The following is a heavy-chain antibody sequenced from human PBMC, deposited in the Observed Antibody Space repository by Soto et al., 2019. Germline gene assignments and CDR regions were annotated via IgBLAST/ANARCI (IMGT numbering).Heavy chain of an antibody. Sequence: EVQLLESGGGLVQPGGSLRLSCAASGFTFSSYAMSWVRQAPGKGLEWVSAITGSGGSTYYADSVKGRFTISRDYSKITLFLQMSGLRAEDTAVYYCAKRGSSGWYPTPVGYFQHWGQGTLVTVSS. D-gene: IGHD6-19*01. CDR1: GFTFSSYA. CDR2: ITGSGGST. CDR3: AKRGSSGWYPTPVGYFQH. V-gene: IGHV3-23*01. J-gene: IGHJ1*01.